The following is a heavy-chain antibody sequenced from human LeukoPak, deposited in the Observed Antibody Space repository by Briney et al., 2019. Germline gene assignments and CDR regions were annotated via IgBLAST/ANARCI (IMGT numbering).Heavy chain of an antibody. CDR3: ARASLRYFVWLLDGFDY. V-gene: IGHV3-33*01. D-gene: IGHD3-9*01. CDR1: GFTFSSYG. Sequence: PGGSLRLSCAASGFTFSSYGMHWVRQAPGKGLEWVAVIWYDGSNKYYADSVKGRFTISRDNSKNTLYLQMNSLRAEDTAVYYCARASLRYFVWLLDGFDYWGQGTLVTVSS. J-gene: IGHJ4*02. CDR2: IWYDGSNK.